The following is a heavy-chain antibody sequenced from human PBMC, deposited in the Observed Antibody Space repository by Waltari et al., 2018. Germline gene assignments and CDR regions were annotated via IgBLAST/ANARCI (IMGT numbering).Heavy chain of an antibody. CDR3: ARDPGPIVGAPDY. Sequence: VQLVQSGTEVKKPGASVKVSCQASGYSFTDYHLHWVRQTPGQGLEWLGWSNPKNGDTSYAQNFLGRVTMTRDTSINTVYMDLSGLRSDDTAVFYCARDPGPIVGAPDYWGQGTLVTVSS. V-gene: IGHV1-2*02. CDR2: SNPKNGDT. D-gene: IGHD1-26*01. CDR1: GYSFTDYH. J-gene: IGHJ4*02.